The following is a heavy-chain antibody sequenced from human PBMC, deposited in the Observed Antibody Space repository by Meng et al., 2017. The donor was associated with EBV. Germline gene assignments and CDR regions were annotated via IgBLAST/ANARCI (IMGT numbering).Heavy chain of an antibody. D-gene: IGHD3-10*01. V-gene: IGHV4-34*01. Sequence: QLQLQESGPGLVKPSXTLSLTCAVYGGSFSGYYWSWIRQPPGKGLEWIGEINHSGSTNYNPSLKSRVTISVDTSKNQFSLKLSSVTAADTAVYYCARGSYGSGSYFDYGGQGTLVTVSS. CDR2: INHSGST. CDR1: GGSFSGYY. CDR3: ARGSYGSGSYFDY. J-gene: IGHJ4*02.